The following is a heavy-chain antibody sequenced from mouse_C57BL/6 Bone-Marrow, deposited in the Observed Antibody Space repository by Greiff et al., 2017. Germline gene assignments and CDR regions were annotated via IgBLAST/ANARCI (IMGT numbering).Heavy chain of an antibody. D-gene: IGHD1-1*01. CDR1: GYTFTSYW. CDR3: ARGITTVAPGWCAY. CDR2: IHPNSGST. Sequence: QVQLQQPGAELVKPGASVKLSCKASGYTFTSYWMHWVKQRPGQGLEWIGMIHPNSGSTNYNEKFKSKATLTVDKSSSTAYMQLSSLTSEDSAVYYCARGITTVAPGWCAYWGQGTLVTVSA. V-gene: IGHV1-64*01. J-gene: IGHJ3*01.